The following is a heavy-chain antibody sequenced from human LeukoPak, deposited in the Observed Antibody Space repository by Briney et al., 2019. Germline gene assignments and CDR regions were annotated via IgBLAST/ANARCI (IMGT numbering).Heavy chain of an antibody. Sequence: PGGSLRLSCAASGFIFSSYGMHWVRQAPGTGLEWVAVIWSDGSNRYYADSVKGRFTISRDNSKNTLYLQMNSLRAEDSAVYYCARGITAAGNPNWFDPWGQGTLVTVSS. J-gene: IGHJ5*02. V-gene: IGHV3-33*01. CDR3: ARGITAAGNPNWFDP. D-gene: IGHD6-13*01. CDR1: GFIFSSYG. CDR2: IWSDGSNR.